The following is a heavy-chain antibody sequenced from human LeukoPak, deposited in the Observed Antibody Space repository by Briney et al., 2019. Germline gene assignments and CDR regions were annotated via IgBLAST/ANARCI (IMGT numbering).Heavy chain of an antibody. V-gene: IGHV3-21*01. CDR2: ISSSSSYI. J-gene: IGHJ4*02. Sequence: GGSLRLSCAASGFTFSSYSMNWVRQAPGKGLEWVSSISSSSSYIYYADSVKGRFTISRDNAKNSLYLQMNCLRAEDTAVYYCARDCSGGSCYAHWGQGTLVTVSS. CDR1: GFTFSSYS. CDR3: ARDCSGGSCYAH. D-gene: IGHD2-15*01.